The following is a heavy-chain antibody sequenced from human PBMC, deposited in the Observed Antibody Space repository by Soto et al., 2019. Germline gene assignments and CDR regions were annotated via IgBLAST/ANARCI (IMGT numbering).Heavy chain of an antibody. CDR1: GFTFSDFA. J-gene: IGHJ4*02. CDR3: AKMEGMDPWAYSFDY. V-gene: IGHV3-23*01. Sequence: EVQVLESGGGLVQPGGSLRLSCAATGFTFSDFAMSWVRQAPGKGLEWVSRIYGGGNGPHYADSVKGRVTISGDNSKNRLYLQMNSLRAEDTAVYYCAKMEGMDPWAYSFDYWGQGTLVTVSS. CDR2: IYGGGNGP. D-gene: IGHD2-2*03.